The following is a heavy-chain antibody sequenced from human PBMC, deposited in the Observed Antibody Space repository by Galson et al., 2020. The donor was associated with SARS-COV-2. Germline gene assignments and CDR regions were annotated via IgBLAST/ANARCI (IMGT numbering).Heavy chain of an antibody. CDR2: IYPSDSDT. Sequence: GESLKISCKGSGYSFTSYWIGWVRQMPGKGLEWMGIIYPSDSDTRYSPSFQGQVTISADKSISTAYLQWSSLKASDTAMYYCARSRRYSSSWLLLGELAFWGQGTLVTVSS. D-gene: IGHD6-13*01. V-gene: IGHV5-51*01. J-gene: IGHJ4*02. CDR3: ARSRRYSSSWLLLGELAF. CDR1: GYSFTSYW.